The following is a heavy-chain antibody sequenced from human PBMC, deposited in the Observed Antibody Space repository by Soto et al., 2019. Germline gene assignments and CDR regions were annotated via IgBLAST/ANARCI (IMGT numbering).Heavy chain of an antibody. CDR1: GYTFTSYY. Sequence: QVQLVQSGAEVKKPGASVEVSCKASGYTFTSYYMHWVRQAPGQGLEWMGIINPSGGSTSYAQKFQGRVTMTRDTSTSTVYRELSSLRSEDTAVYYCARATPPLRYFDWLPLPRYGMDVWGQGTTVTVSS. D-gene: IGHD3-9*01. CDR2: INPSGGST. CDR3: ARATPPLRYFDWLPLPRYGMDV. J-gene: IGHJ6*02. V-gene: IGHV1-46*01.